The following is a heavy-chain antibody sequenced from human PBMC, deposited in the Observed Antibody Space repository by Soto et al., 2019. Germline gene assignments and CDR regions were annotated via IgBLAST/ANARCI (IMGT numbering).Heavy chain of an antibody. J-gene: IGHJ1*01. Sequence: PSETLSLTCTVSGGSISSSSYYWGWIRQPPGKGLEWIGSIYYSGSTYYNPSLKSRVTISVDTSKNQFSLKLSSVTAADTAVYYCARHRKRPYGDYDPLAEYFQHWGQGTLVTVSS. V-gene: IGHV4-39*01. CDR3: ARHRKRPYGDYDPLAEYFQH. D-gene: IGHD4-17*01. CDR2: IYYSGST. CDR1: GGSISSSSYY.